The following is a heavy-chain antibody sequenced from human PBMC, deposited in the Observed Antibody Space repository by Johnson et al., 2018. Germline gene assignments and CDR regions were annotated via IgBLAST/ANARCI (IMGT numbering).Heavy chain of an antibody. J-gene: IGHJ1*01. CDR1: GFTFDDYA. V-gene: IGHV3-9*01. Sequence: VQLVQSGGGLVQPSRSLRLSCAASGFTFDDYAMHWVRQAPGKGLEWVSGISWNSGSIGYADSVKGRFPISRDNAKNSLYLQMNRLRAEDTALYYCAKAPVGWLGEGAEYFQHWGQGTLVTVSS. CDR2: ISWNSGSI. D-gene: IGHD3-3*01. CDR3: AKAPVGWLGEGAEYFQH.